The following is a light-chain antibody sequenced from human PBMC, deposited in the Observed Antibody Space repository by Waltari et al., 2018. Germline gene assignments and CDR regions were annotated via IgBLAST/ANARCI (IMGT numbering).Light chain of an antibody. Sequence: SYELTQPPSMSVSPGQTASITCSGDALGDKYASWYQQKPGQSPVLVIYQDTKRPSGIPERFSGSNSGNTATLTISGTQAMDEADYYCQAWDSSIVVFGGGTKLTVL. CDR2: QDT. CDR3: QAWDSSIVV. CDR1: ALGDKY. J-gene: IGLJ2*01. V-gene: IGLV3-1*01.